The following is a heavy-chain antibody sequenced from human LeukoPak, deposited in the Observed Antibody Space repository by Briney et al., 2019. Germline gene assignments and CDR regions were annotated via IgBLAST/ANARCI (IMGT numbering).Heavy chain of an antibody. CDR1: GYTFTSFD. CDR3: TRGPPGIEVAQGGFDR. V-gene: IGHV1-8*01. CDR2: MNPDNGRT. D-gene: IGHD6-19*01. J-gene: IGHJ4*02. Sequence: ASVKVSCKASGYTFTSFDMNWVRQATGQGPEWMGWMNPDNGRTGFAQKFQGRVTMTRDTSISTAYMELSDLRSDDTAVYCCTRGPPGIEVAQGGFDRWGQGTLVTVSS.